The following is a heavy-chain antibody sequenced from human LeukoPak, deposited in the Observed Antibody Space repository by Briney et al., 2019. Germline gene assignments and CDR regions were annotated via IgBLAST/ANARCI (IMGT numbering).Heavy chain of an antibody. CDR3: ARVGVIAAAGTYDY. D-gene: IGHD6-13*01. CDR2: ISGSGDTI. J-gene: IGHJ4*02. Sequence: PGGSLRLSGAASGLTFIDYYMTWIRRAPGNGREWVSYISGSGDTISYADTVKVRFTISRDNAKNSLYLQMNSLRAEDTAVYYCARVGVIAAAGTYDYWGQGTLVTVSS. CDR1: GLTFIDYY. V-gene: IGHV3-11*01.